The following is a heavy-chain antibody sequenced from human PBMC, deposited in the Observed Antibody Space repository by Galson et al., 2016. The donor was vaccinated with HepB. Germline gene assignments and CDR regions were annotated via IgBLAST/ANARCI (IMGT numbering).Heavy chain of an antibody. V-gene: IGHV1-46*02. J-gene: IGHJ4*02. CDR1: GYTFNIYY. Sequence: SVKVSCKASGYTFNIYYMHWVRQAPGQGLEWMGIINPSNDYTSYAQDFQGSVAMTRDTSTSTVYMELSGLRSEDTAVYYCARGFFYGSGTYPSYFADWGQGTLVTVSS. CDR3: ARGFFYGSGTYPSYFAD. CDR2: INPSNDYT. D-gene: IGHD3-10*01.